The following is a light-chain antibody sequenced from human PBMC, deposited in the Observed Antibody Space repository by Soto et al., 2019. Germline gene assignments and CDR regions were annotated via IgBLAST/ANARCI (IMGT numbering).Light chain of an antibody. V-gene: IGKV3-11*01. CDR1: QSVSTY. CDR2: DAS. J-gene: IGKJ5*01. Sequence: IELVRSTGRRSLSPGESATLSCRASQSVSTYLAWYQQKPGQAPRLLIYDASNRATGIPPKFSGSGSGTDFTLTISSLEPEDVAVYYCQQRSNWPPWITFGQGTRLAI. CDR3: QQRSNWPPWIT.